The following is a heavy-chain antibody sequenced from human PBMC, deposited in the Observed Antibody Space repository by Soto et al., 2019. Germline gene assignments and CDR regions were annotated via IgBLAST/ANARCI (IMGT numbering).Heavy chain of an antibody. Sequence: EVQLVESGGGLVQPGGSLRLSCAASGFTFSTYWMSWVRQAPGKGLEWVATIRQDGSEKHHVDSVEGRFTISRDNAKNSMYLQTNSLRAEDTAMYYCVRGCGRASCPHFFDYWGQGTLVSVSS. CDR3: VRGCGRASCPHFFDY. V-gene: IGHV3-7*01. D-gene: IGHD2-2*01. CDR1: GFTFSTYW. CDR2: IRQDGSEK. J-gene: IGHJ4*02.